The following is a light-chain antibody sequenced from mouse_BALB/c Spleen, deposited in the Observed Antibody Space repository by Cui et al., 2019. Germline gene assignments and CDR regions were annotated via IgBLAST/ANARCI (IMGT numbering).Light chain of an antibody. CDR1: QDVGTA. J-gene: IGKJ1*01. CDR3: QQYSSYPWT. Sequence: DIVMTQSHKFMSTSVGDRVSITCKASQDVGTAVAWYQQKPGQSPKLLIYWASTRHTGVPDRFKGSGSGTDFTLTISNVQSEDLADYFCQQYSSYPWTFGGGTKLEIK. CDR2: WAS. V-gene: IGKV6-23*01.